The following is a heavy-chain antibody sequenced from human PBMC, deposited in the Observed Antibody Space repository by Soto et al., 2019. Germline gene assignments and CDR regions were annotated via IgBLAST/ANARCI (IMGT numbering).Heavy chain of an antibody. CDR1: GFTFSSYG. V-gene: IGHV3-30*18. J-gene: IGHJ3*02. D-gene: IGHD2-2*01. Sequence: GGSLRLSCAASGFTFSSYGMHWVRQAPGKGLEWVAVISYDGSNKYYADSVKGRFTISRDNSKNTLYLQMNSLRAEDTAVYYCAKLPSSSDGAFDIWGQGTMVTVSS. CDR3: AKLPSSSDGAFDI. CDR2: ISYDGSNK.